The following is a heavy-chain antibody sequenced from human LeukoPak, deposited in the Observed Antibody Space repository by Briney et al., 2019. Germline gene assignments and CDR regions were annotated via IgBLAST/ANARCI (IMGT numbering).Heavy chain of an antibody. V-gene: IGHV1-2*06. D-gene: IGHD5-12*01. Sequence: ASVKVSCKASGYTFTDYYIHWVRQAPGQGLEWMGRINPNSGGTNYAQIFQGRVTMTRDTSITTAYMELRILKSDDTAVYYCARDLERGYDYYFDHWGQGTLVTVSS. CDR2: INPNSGGT. J-gene: IGHJ4*02. CDR1: GYTFTDYY. CDR3: ARDLERGYDYYFDH.